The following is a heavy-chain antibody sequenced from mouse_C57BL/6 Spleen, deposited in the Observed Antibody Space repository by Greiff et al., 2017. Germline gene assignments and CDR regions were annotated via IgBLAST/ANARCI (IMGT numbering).Heavy chain of an antibody. Sequence: EVQLQESGPELVKPGASVKISCKASGYSFTGYYMNWVKQSPEKSLEWIGEINPSTGGTTYNQKFKAKATLTVDKSSSTAYMQLKSLTSEDSAVYYCARSITTVVNYAMDYWGQGTSVTVSS. V-gene: IGHV1-42*01. CDR3: ARSITTVVNYAMDY. J-gene: IGHJ4*01. CDR1: GYSFTGYY. CDR2: INPSTGGT. D-gene: IGHD1-1*01.